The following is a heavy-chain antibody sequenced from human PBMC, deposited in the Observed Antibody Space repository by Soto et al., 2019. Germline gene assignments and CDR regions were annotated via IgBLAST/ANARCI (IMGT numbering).Heavy chain of an antibody. CDR3: ARALTTVTLFDP. J-gene: IGHJ5*02. D-gene: IGHD4-17*01. V-gene: IGHV4-31*03. CDR1: GGSISSGGYY. Sequence: QVQLQESGPGLVKPSQTLSLTCTVSGGSISSGGYYWIWILQHPGKGLEWIGYIYYSGSTHYNPYLTSRVTISVDTSKNQFSLNLSSVTAADTAVYYCARALTTVTLFDPWGQGTLVTVSS. CDR2: IYYSGST.